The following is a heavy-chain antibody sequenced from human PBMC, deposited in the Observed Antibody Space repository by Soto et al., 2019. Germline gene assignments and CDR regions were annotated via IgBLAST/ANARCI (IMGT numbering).Heavy chain of an antibody. V-gene: IGHV4-31*06. J-gene: IGHJ6*02. D-gene: IGHD6-6*01. Sequence: RSLTCTFSGDSISIVIYYWSWIHQHPGKDLEGIGYIYYSGYTFCNQSLKRGLWISVDTSKVALALQLTSVTAAYTALHYCSREQLARGRMDVWGQGTTVTVSS. CDR2: IYYSGYT. CDR3: SREQLARGRMDV. CDR1: GDSISIVIYY.